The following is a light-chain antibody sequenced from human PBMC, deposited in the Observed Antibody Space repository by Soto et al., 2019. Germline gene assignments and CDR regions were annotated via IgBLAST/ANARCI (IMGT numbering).Light chain of an antibody. CDR3: QQYGSSPWP. Sequence: ELVLTQSPGTLSLSPGERATLSCRASRTVSSSYLAWYQQKRGQAPRLLIYGTSSRATGIPDRFSGSGSGTDFPLTISRLEPEDSAVYYCQQYGSSPWPFGQGTRVEIK. CDR2: GTS. CDR1: RTVSSSY. J-gene: IGKJ1*01. V-gene: IGKV3-20*01.